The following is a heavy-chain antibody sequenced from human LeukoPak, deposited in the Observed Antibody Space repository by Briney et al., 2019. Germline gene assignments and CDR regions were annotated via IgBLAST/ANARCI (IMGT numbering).Heavy chain of an antibody. J-gene: IGHJ4*02. Sequence: PGGSLRLSCAASGFTFSSYAMSWVRQARGKGLEWVSAISGSGGSTYYADSVKGRFTISRDNSKNTLYLQMNSLRAEDTAVYYCAKRERGSYSLDYWGQGTLVTVSS. CDR3: AKRERGSYSLDY. V-gene: IGHV3-23*01. CDR2: ISGSGGST. CDR1: GFTFSSYA. D-gene: IGHD1-26*01.